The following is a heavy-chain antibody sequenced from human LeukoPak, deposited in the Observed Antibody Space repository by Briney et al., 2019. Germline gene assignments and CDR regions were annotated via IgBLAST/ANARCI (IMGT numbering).Heavy chain of an antibody. Sequence: PSETLSLTCTVSGGSISSSSYYWGWIRQPPGKGLEWIGSIYYSGSTYYNPSLKSRVIVSLDKSKNQFSLKLSSVTAADTAVYYCARAEINDYSRYWGQGIPVIVSS. D-gene: IGHD4-11*01. CDR3: ARAEINDYSRY. CDR2: IYYSGST. V-gene: IGHV4-39*07. J-gene: IGHJ4*02. CDR1: GGSISSSSYY.